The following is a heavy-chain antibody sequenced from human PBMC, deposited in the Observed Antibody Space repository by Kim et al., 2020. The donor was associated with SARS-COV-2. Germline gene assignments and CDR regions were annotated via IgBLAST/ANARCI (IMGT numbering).Heavy chain of an antibody. CDR1: GFTFSSYA. J-gene: IGHJ4*02. CDR3: ARDRGQLEDRVY. Sequence: GGSLRLSCAASGFTFSSYAMHWVRQAPGKGLEWVAVISYDGSNKYYADSVKGRFTISRDNSKNTLYLQMNSLRAEDTAVYYCARDRGQLEDRVYWGQGTLVTVSS. CDR2: ISYDGSNK. V-gene: IGHV3-30-3*01. D-gene: IGHD6-13*01.